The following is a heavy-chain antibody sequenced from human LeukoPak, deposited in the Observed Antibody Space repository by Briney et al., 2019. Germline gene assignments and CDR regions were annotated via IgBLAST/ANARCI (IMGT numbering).Heavy chain of an antibody. V-gene: IGHV4-59*01. D-gene: IGHD5-12*01. CDR3: ARNRVATIYGNFDY. CDR1: GDSINVNY. Sequence: PSETLSLTCTVSGDSINVNYWSWIRQPPGKGLEWIGYLYNSGSTKYNPSLKSRVTISVDTSKNLFSLKLTSVTAADTAVYYCARNRVATIYGNFDYWGRGTLVTVSS. J-gene: IGHJ4*02. CDR2: LYNSGST.